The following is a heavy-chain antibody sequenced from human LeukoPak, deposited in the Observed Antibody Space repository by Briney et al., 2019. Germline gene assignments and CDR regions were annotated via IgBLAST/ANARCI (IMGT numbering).Heavy chain of an antibody. D-gene: IGHD5-18*01. J-gene: IGHJ4*02. Sequence: PGGSLRLSCAASGFTFSTYGMHWVRQAPGKGLEWVAFIRYDGSEKYSTGSVKGRFTISRDNSKNTLYLRMNSLTAEDTAVYYCAKDRSYHYFDYWGQGTLVTVSS. CDR1: GFTFSTYG. CDR3: AKDRSYHYFDY. CDR2: IRYDGSEK. V-gene: IGHV3-30*02.